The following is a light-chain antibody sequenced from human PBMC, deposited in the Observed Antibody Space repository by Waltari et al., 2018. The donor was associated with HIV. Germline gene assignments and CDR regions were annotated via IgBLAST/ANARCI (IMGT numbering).Light chain of an antibody. CDR2: GNT. CDR1: ISNIGSGYD. Sequence: QSVLTQSPSVSGAPGQKVIISCNGSISNIGSGYDVHWYQHLPGRVPTVLIYGNTNRPSGVPDRFSGFTSGTSASLAITGLQAEDEADYYCQSFDNRMNGWVFGGGTKLTVL. V-gene: IGLV1-40*01. CDR3: QSFDNRMNGWV. J-gene: IGLJ3*02.